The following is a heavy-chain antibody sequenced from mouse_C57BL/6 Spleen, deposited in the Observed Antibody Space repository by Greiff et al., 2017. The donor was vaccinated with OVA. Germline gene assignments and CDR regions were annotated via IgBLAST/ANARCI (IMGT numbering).Heavy chain of an antibody. CDR2: ISNGGGST. CDR3: ARPTYYDPAHYYAMDY. J-gene: IGHJ4*01. CDR1: GFTFSDYY. V-gene: IGHV5-12*01. D-gene: IGHD2-10*01. Sequence: EVKLVESGGGLVQPGGSLKLSCAASGFTFSDYYMYWVRQTPEKRLEWVAYISNGGGSTYYPDTVKGRFTISRDNAKNTLYLQMSRLKSEDTAMYYCARPTYYDPAHYYAMDYWGQGTSVTVSS.